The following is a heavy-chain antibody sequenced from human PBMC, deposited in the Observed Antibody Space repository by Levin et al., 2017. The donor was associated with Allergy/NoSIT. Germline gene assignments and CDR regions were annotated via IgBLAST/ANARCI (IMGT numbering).Heavy chain of an antibody. CDR1: GFTFSSYE. CDR3: ARDRDYGGND. V-gene: IGHV3-48*03. J-gene: IGHJ4*02. CDR2: ISSSGSTI. Sequence: GGSLRLSCAASGFTFSSYEMNWVRQAPGKGLEWVSYISSSGSTIYYADSVKGRFTISRDNAKNSLYLQMNSLRAEDTAVYYCARDRDYGGNDWGQGTLVTVSS. D-gene: IGHD4-23*01.